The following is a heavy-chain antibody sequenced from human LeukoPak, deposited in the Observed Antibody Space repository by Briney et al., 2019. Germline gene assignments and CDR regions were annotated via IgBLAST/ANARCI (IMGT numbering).Heavy chain of an antibody. V-gene: IGHV3-7*03. CDR1: GFTFSSYW. CDR3: ARGTGRYSSSWYYFDY. J-gene: IGHJ4*02. Sequence: PGGSLRLSCAASGFTFSSYWMSWVRQAPGKGLEWVASIKQDGSEKYYVDSVKGRCSISRDNAKNSLYLQMSSLRAEDTAVYYCARGTGRYSSSWYYFDYWGLGTLVTVSS. CDR2: IKQDGSEK. D-gene: IGHD6-13*01.